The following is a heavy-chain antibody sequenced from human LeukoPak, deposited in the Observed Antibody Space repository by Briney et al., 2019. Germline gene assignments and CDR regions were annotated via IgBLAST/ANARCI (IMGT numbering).Heavy chain of an antibody. V-gene: IGHV4-59*01. CDR1: GTSISSYY. Sequence: SATRPLTCPVSGTSISSYYCSWIRQPPGKGLEGSGYIYYSGSTNYNHSPKRTVTISVDTSKNQFSLKLSTVTAADTAVYYCARDYSSGWYDNWGQGTLVTVSS. J-gene: IGHJ5*02. D-gene: IGHD6-19*01. CDR2: IYYSGST. CDR3: ARDYSSGWYDN.